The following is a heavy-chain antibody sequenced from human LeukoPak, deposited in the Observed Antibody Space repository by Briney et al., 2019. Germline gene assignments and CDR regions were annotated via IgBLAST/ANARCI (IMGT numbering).Heavy chain of an antibody. V-gene: IGHV4-59*08. CDR2: IYYSGST. J-gene: IGHJ5*02. Sequence: SETLSLTCTVSGGSINSYSWSWIRQPPGKGLEWIGYIYYSGSTKYNPSLKSRVTISVDTSKNQFSLKLTSVTAADTAFYSCARQYCRRGSCYEEFDPWGQGILVTVSS. CDR1: GGSINSYS. CDR3: ARQYCRRGSCYEEFDP. D-gene: IGHD2-15*01.